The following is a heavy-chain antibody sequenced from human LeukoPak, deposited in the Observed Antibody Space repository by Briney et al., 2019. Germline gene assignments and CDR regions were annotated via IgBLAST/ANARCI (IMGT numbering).Heavy chain of an antibody. CDR2: IYYSGST. V-gene: IGHV4-39*01. Sequence: PSETLSLTCTVSGGSISSSSYYWGWIRQPPGKGLEWIGSIYYSGSTYYNPSLKSRVTISVDTSKNQFSLKLSSVTAADTAVYYCARQGCYDSHFDYWGQGTLVTVSS. D-gene: IGHD3-22*01. CDR1: GGSISSSSYY. CDR3: ARQGCYDSHFDY. J-gene: IGHJ4*02.